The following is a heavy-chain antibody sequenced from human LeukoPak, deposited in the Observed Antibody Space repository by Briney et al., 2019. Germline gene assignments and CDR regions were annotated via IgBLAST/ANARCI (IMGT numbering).Heavy chain of an antibody. CDR2: ISYDGSNK. CDR3: ARAERWELLPPGDY. J-gene: IGHJ4*02. CDR1: GFTFSSYS. Sequence: GRSLRLSCAASGFTFSSYSMHWVRQAPGKGLEWVAVISYDGSNKYYADSVKGRFTISRDNSKNTLYLQMNSLRAEDTAVYYCARAERWELLPPGDYWGQGTLVTVSS. V-gene: IGHV3-30-3*01. D-gene: IGHD1-26*01.